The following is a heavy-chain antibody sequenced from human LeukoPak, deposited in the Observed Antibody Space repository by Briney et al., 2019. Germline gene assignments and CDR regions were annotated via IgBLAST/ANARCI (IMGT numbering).Heavy chain of an antibody. Sequence: GGSLRLSCVAFGFTFSRYWMHWVRQAPGKRLVWVSRMNTDGSTTDYADSVKGRFTISRDNAKNTLYLQMNSLGVEDTAVYFCASDFTGHDDYWGQGSQVTVSS. CDR2: MNTDGSTT. CDR3: ASDFTGHDDY. CDR1: GFTFSRYW. D-gene: IGHD2-8*02. V-gene: IGHV3-74*01. J-gene: IGHJ4*02.